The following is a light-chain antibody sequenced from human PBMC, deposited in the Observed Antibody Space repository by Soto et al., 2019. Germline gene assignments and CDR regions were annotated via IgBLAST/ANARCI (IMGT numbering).Light chain of an antibody. V-gene: IGLV2-14*01. CDR1: SSDVGGYNY. CDR2: DVS. J-gene: IGLJ1*01. CDR3: SSYTSSISYV. Sequence: QSVLTQPASGAGSPGQSITISCTGTSSDVGGYNYVSWYQPHPGKAPKLMIYDVSNRPSGVSNRFSGSKSGNTASLTISGLQAEDEADYYCSSYTSSISYVFGTGTKVTVL.